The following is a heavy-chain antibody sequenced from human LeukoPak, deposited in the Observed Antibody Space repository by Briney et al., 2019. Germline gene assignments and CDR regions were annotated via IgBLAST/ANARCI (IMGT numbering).Heavy chain of an antibody. CDR3: ARGSLQWPPSYFDN. CDR2: INSDGRST. Sequence: QPGGSLRLSCAASEFTFSSYWMHWVRQVPGKGLVWVSRINSDGRSTSYADSVKGRFTISRDNAKNMLYLQMNSLRGEDTAVYYCARGSLQWPPSYFDNWGQGTLVTVSS. J-gene: IGHJ4*02. CDR1: EFTFSSYW. D-gene: IGHD6-19*01. V-gene: IGHV3-74*01.